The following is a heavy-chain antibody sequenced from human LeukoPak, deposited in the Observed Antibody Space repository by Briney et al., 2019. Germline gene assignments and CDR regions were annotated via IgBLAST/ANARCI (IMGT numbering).Heavy chain of an antibody. CDR3: ARVLGSSSWYYFDY. Sequence: KSSETLSLTCTVSGGSISSYYWTWIRQPPGKGLEWIGYIYYGGSTNYNPSLKSRVTISVDTSKNHFSLKLSSVTAADTAVYYCARVLGSSSWYYFDYWGQGTLVTVSS. CDR2: IYYGGST. J-gene: IGHJ4*02. D-gene: IGHD6-13*01. CDR1: GGSISSYY. V-gene: IGHV4-59*01.